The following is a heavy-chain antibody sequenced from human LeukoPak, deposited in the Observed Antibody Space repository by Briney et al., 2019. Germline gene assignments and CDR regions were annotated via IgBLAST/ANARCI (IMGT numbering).Heavy chain of an antibody. D-gene: IGHD2-15*01. CDR3: AKVGVAAGPFDY. Sequence: QPGGSLRLSCAASGFTFSSYGMHWVRQAPGKGLEWVAVISYDGSNKYYADSVKGRFTISRDNSKNTLYLQMNSLRAEDTAVYYCAKVGVAAGPFDYWGQGTLVTVSS. J-gene: IGHJ4*02. V-gene: IGHV3-30*18. CDR1: GFTFSSYG. CDR2: ISYDGSNK.